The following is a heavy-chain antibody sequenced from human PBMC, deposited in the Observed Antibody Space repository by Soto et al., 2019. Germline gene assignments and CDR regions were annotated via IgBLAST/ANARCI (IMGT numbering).Heavy chain of an antibody. CDR1: GYTLTELS. V-gene: IGHV1-24*01. CDR3: ATAGGCSGGSCYWFDY. J-gene: IGHJ4*02. CDR2: FDPEDGET. D-gene: IGHD2-15*01. Sequence: ASVKVSCKVSGYTLTELSMHWVRQAPGKGLEWMGGFDPEDGETIYAQKFQGRVTMTEDTSTDTAYMELSSLRSEDTAVYYCATAGGCSGGSCYWFDYWGQGTLVSVSS.